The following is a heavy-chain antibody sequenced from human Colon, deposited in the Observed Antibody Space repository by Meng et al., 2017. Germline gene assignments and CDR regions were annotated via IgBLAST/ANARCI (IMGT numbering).Heavy chain of an antibody. D-gene: IGHD6-19*01. V-gene: IGHV1-8*01. CDR3: VRRYSSVWYSFDP. CDR1: GYTFTSYD. Sequence: QVQLVQSGAEVKKPGASVKVSCKASGYTFTSYDIHWVRQVSGQGLEWMGWMNPHSGSTGYAQKFQDRVTMTRNSSISTVYLELSSLSSEDTAVYYCVRRYSSVWYSFDPWGQGTLVTVSS. J-gene: IGHJ5*02. CDR2: MNPHSGST.